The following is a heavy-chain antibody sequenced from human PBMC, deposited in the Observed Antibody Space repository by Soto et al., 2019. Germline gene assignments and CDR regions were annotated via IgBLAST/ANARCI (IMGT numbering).Heavy chain of an antibody. V-gene: IGHV4-31*03. CDR3: ARQDGDYLDY. J-gene: IGHJ4*02. D-gene: IGHD4-17*01. Sequence: QVQLQESGPGLVKPSQTLSLTCTVSGGSISSGGYYWSWIRQHPGKGLEWIGCIYNSGGTYYNPSLKSRVTISVDTSKNQFSLELSFVTAADTAVYYCARQDGDYLDYWRQGALVTVSS. CDR1: GGSISSGGYY. CDR2: IYNSGGT.